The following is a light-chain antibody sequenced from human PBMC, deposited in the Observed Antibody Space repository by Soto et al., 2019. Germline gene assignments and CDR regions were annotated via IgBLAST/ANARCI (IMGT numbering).Light chain of an antibody. CDR3: QQYNTSWT. CDR2: DVS. J-gene: IGKJ1*01. Sequence: DIQMTQSPSSLSASVGDSVTITCRASQSISSWLAWYQQKPGKAPKLLIYDVSSLESGVPSRFSGSGSGTEFNLTISSLPPDVSATYHCQQYNTSWTFGQGAKVDIK. CDR1: QSISSW. V-gene: IGKV1-5*01.